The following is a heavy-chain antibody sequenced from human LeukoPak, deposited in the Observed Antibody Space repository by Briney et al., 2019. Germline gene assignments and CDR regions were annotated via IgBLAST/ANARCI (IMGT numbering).Heavy chain of an antibody. CDR3: AREVAGYNSYLDY. CDR1: GGSISSSSYY. Sequence: SETLSLTCTVSGGSISSSSYYWGWIRQPPGKGLEWIGSIYYSGSTYYNPSLKSRVTISVDTSKNQFSLKLSSVTAADTAVYYCAREVAGYNSYLDYWGQGTLVTVSS. V-gene: IGHV4-39*02. CDR2: IYYSGST. D-gene: IGHD5-24*01. J-gene: IGHJ4*02.